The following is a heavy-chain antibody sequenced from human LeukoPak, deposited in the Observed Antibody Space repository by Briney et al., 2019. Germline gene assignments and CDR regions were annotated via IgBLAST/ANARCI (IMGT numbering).Heavy chain of an antibody. V-gene: IGHV3-23*01. D-gene: IGHD1-1*01. CDR2: ISGSGGST. J-gene: IGHJ4*02. CDR3: ANGVPFDY. Sequence: GGSLRLSCAVSGLTFGDYSMTWVRQAPGKGLEWVSAISGSGGSTYYADSVKGRFTISRDNSKNTLYLQMNSLRAEDTAVYYCANGVPFDYWGQGTLVTVSS. CDR1: GLTFGDYS.